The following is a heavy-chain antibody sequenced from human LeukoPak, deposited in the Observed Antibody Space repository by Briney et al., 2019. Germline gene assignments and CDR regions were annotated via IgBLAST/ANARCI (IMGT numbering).Heavy chain of an antibody. D-gene: IGHD2-8*01. V-gene: IGHV1-2*02. Sequence: ASVKVSYKASGYTFTGYYMHWVRQATGQGLEWMGWINPNSGGANYAQKFQGRVTMTRDTSISTAYMELSRLRSDDTAVYYCARGQCTNGVCSFDPWGQGTLVTVSS. J-gene: IGHJ5*02. CDR1: GYTFTGYY. CDR2: INPNSGGA. CDR3: ARGQCTNGVCSFDP.